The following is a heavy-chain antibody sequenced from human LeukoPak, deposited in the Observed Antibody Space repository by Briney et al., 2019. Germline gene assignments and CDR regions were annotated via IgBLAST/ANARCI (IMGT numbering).Heavy chain of an antibody. CDR2: IIPIFGTA. V-gene: IGHV1-69*05. D-gene: IGHD3-3*01. CDR1: GGTFSSYA. Sequence: SVKVSCKASGGTFSSYAISWVRQAPGQGLEWMGGIIPIFGTANYAQKFQGRVTITTDESTSTAYMELSSLRSEDTAVYYCARGRTITIFGVVMRNWFDPWGQGTLVTVSS. J-gene: IGHJ5*02. CDR3: ARGRTITIFGVVMRNWFDP.